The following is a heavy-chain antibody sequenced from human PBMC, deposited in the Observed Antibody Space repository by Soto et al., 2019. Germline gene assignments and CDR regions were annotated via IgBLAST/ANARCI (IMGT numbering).Heavy chain of an antibody. V-gene: IGHV3-64*01. CDR3: ARGLLEWLYTGYYYYYYMDV. D-gene: IGHD3-3*01. CDR2: ISSNGGST. J-gene: IGHJ6*03. Sequence: PGGSLRLSCAASGFTFSSYAMHWVRQAPGKGLEYVSAISSNGGSTYYANSVKGRFTISRDNSKNTLYLQMGSLRAEDMAVYYWARGLLEWLYTGYYYYYYMDVWGKGTTVTVSS. CDR1: GFTFSSYA.